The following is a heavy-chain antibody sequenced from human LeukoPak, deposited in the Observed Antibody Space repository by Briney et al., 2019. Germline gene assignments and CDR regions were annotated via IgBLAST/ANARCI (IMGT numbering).Heavy chain of an antibody. Sequence: SETLSLTCTVSGGSISSSSYYWGWIRQPPGKGLGWIGSIYYSGSTYYHPSLKSRDTISVDTSKNQFSLKLSSVTAADTAVYYCARHSPSDAFDIWGQGTMVTVSS. CDR1: GGSISSSSYY. CDR3: ARHSPSDAFDI. J-gene: IGHJ3*02. V-gene: IGHV4-39*01. CDR2: IYYSGST.